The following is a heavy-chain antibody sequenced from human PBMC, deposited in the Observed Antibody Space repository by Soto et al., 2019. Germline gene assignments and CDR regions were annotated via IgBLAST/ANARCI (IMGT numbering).Heavy chain of an antibody. CDR1: GFTLSKYG. J-gene: IGHJ6*02. Sequence: QVQLVESGGGVVQPGRSLRLSCAASGFTLSKYGMLWVRQAPGKGLEWVAVISDDGSNKYYADYVKGRLTISRDNSKNTLYLQMNSLRLEDTAVYYCAKEGGFRTESPLYYYGMDVWGQGTTVTVSS. CDR3: AKEGGFRTESPLYYYGMDV. V-gene: IGHV3-30*18. CDR2: ISDDGSNK. D-gene: IGHD6-25*01.